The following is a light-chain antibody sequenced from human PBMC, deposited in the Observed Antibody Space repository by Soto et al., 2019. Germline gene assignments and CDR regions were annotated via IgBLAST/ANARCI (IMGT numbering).Light chain of an antibody. Sequence: DIQMTQSPSSLPASVGDRVTITCRASQSISSYLNWYQQKPGKAPKLLIYTASSLQSGDPSRFSGSGSGTDFTLPISSLQPEDFVTDYCQQTYSTPWTFGQGTKVEIK. CDR2: TAS. J-gene: IGKJ1*01. CDR1: QSISSY. V-gene: IGKV1-39*01. CDR3: QQTYSTPWT.